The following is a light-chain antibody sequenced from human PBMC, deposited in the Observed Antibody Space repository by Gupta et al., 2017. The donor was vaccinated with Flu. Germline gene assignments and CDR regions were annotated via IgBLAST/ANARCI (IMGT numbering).Light chain of an antibody. CDR1: QSLVYSDGNTY. J-gene: IGKJ1*01. V-gene: IGKV2-30*01. Sequence: DVVMTQSPPFLPVTLGQPASISCRSSQSLVYSDGNTYLHWFQQRPGQSPRRLIYQVSHRESGVPDRFSGSGSGTDFILKISRVEAEDVGVYYCMQGSRWPWAFGQGTKVEIK. CDR2: QVS. CDR3: MQGSRWPWA.